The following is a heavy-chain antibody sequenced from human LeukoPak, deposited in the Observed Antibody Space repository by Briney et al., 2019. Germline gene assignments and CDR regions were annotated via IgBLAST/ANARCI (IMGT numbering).Heavy chain of an antibody. J-gene: IGHJ4*02. CDR3: ARDKKYSGSFNFDY. Sequence: PSETLSLTCTVSGGSISSSSYYWGWIRQPPGKGLEWIGSIYYSGSTYYNPSLKSRVTISVDTSKNQFSLKLTSVTAADTAVYYCARDKKYSGSFNFDYWGQGTLVTVSS. V-gene: IGHV4-39*07. CDR2: IYYSGST. CDR1: GGSISSSSYY. D-gene: IGHD1-26*01.